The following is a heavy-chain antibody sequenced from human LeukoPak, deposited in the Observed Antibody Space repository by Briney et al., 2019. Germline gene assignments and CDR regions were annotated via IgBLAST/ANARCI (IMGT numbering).Heavy chain of an antibody. D-gene: IGHD2-15*01. V-gene: IGHV3-13*01. CDR2: IGTAGDT. CDR1: GFTFSSYD. J-gene: IGHJ3*02. CDR3: ARGYCSGGSCAGVWAFDI. Sequence: GGSLRLSCAASGFTFSSYDMHSVRQATGKGLELVSAIGTAGDTSYPGSVKGRFSLCRENANMSLYLQMNSLRAGDTDVYYCARGYCSGGSCAGVWAFDIWGQGTMITVSS.